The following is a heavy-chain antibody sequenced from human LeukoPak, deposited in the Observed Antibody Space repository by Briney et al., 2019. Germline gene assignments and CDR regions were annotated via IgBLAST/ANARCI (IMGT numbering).Heavy chain of an antibody. CDR2: IWYDGSNK. Sequence: GGSLRLSCAASGFTFSSYGMNWVRQAPGKGLEWVAVIWYDGSNKYYADSVKGRFTISRDNSKNTLYLQMNSLRAEDTAVYYCARGVVQWLAYFDYWGQGTLVTVSS. D-gene: IGHD6-19*01. J-gene: IGHJ4*02. V-gene: IGHV3-33*01. CDR3: ARGVVQWLAYFDY. CDR1: GFTFSSYG.